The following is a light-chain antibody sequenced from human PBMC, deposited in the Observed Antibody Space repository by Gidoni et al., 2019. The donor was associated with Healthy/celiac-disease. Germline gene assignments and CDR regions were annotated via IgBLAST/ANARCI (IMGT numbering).Light chain of an antibody. CDR2: EDN. CDR3: QSYDSSNVV. Sequence: NLILTQPHFMSESPVKTVTISCTCSSRSIASNSVQWYQQRAGSAPTTVIYEDNQRPSGVPDRFSSSIDSSSNSASLTISGLKTEDEADYYCQSYDSSNVVFGGGTKLTVL. CDR1: SRSIASNS. J-gene: IGLJ2*01. V-gene: IGLV6-57*02.